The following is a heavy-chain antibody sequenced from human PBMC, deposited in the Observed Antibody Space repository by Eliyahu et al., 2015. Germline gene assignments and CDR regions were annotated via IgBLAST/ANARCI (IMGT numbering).Heavy chain of an antibody. D-gene: IGHD3-3*01. CDR1: GFXFXRXG. Sequence: QVQLVESGGGVVQPGRSLRLSCAAXGFXFXRXGMHWVRQAPGKGLEWVAVISYDGSNKYYADSVKGRFTISRDNSKNTLYLQMNSLRAEDTAVYYCARDFGIDFWSGYLDYWGQGTLVTVSS. J-gene: IGHJ4*02. CDR3: ARDFGIDFWSGYLDY. V-gene: IGHV3-30*03. CDR2: ISYDGSNK.